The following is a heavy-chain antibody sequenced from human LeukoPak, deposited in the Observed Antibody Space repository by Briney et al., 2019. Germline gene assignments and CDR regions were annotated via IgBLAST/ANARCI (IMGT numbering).Heavy chain of an antibody. D-gene: IGHD1-26*01. CDR3: AKDLVGATESYYFDY. Sequence: GGSLRLSCAASGFTFSNYAMSWVRQAPGKGLEWISAISDSGGRPFYADSVKGRFTIPRDNSKNTLYLQMTSLRAEDTAVYYCAKDLVGATESYYFDYWGQGTLVTVSS. CDR1: GFTFSNYA. CDR2: ISDSGGRP. J-gene: IGHJ4*02. V-gene: IGHV3-23*01.